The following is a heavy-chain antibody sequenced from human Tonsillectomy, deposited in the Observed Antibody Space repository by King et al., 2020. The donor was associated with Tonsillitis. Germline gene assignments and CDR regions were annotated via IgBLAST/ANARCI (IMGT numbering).Heavy chain of an antibody. CDR2: VNSNSGGR. CDR3: ARGGKSAYGMDV. Sequence: QLVQSGAEVKKPGASVKVSCKASGYGFTDYYMHWVRQAPGQGLGWMGWVNSNSGGRNYAQKFQGRVTLTRDASISTASMELRSLRSDDTAVYYCARGGKSAYGMDVWGQGTTVTVS. J-gene: IGHJ6*02. D-gene: IGHD3-16*01. CDR1: GYGFTDYY. V-gene: IGHV1-2*02.